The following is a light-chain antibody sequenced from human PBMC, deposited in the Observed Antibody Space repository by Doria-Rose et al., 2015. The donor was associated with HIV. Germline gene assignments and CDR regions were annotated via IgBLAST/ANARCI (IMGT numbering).Light chain of an antibody. J-gene: IGKJ2*01. CDR3: QHYNDYPPYT. CDR2: GAS. V-gene: IGKV1-16*02. Sequence: WFQQKPGKAPNPLIYGASSLQSGVPSKFSGSGSATDLTLTISSLQPECFGAYYCQHYNDYPPYTFGQGTKLEIK.